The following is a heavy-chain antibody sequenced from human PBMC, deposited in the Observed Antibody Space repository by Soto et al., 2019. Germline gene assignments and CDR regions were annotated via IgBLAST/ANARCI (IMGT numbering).Heavy chain of an antibody. Sequence: QVQLVQSGAEVKKPGASVKVSCKASGYTFTGYYMHWVRQAPGQGLAWMGWINPNSGGTNYAQKFQGWVTITRDTSISTAYMELSRLRSDDTAVYYCAMAPKYYYDSSGYYYFDYWGQGTLVTVSS. CDR1: GYTFTGYY. CDR3: AMAPKYYYDSSGYYYFDY. D-gene: IGHD3-22*01. CDR2: INPNSGGT. J-gene: IGHJ4*02. V-gene: IGHV1-2*04.